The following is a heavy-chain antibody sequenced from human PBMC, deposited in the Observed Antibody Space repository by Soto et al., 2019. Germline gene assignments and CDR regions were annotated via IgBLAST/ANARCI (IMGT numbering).Heavy chain of an antibody. CDR2: LNSGGST. V-gene: IGHV3-66*01. J-gene: IGHJ6*02. Sequence: QLVPSGGGLVQPGGSLRLSCAASGFTVRSNFMSWVRQAPGKGLEWVSLLNSGGSTNYADSVKGRFTISRDNSKNTVYLQMNSLRVEDTAVYYCVSGRYDSVRLGLDVWGQGTTVTVSS. CDR3: VSGRYDSVRLGLDV. CDR1: GFTVRSNF. D-gene: IGHD3-3*01.